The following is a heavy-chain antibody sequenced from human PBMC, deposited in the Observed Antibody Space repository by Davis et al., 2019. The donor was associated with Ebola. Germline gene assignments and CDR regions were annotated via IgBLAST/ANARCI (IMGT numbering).Heavy chain of an antibody. CDR2: IYYSGST. Sequence: SETLSLTCTVSGGSISSYYWSWIRQPPGKGLEWIGYIYYSGSTNSNPSLKSRVTISVDTSKNQFSLKLSSVTAADTAVYYCARWGGGGVYYYYGMDVWGQGTTVTVSS. CDR3: ARWGGGGVYYYYGMDV. V-gene: IGHV4-59*12. J-gene: IGHJ6*02. CDR1: GGSISSYY. D-gene: IGHD3-10*01.